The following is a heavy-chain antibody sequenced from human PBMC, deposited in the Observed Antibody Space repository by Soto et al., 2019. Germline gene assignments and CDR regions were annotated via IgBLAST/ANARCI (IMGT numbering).Heavy chain of an antibody. CDR1: GGTFSSYA. CDR2: IIPIFGTA. CDR3: ARERIAARPTSYYYYGMDV. V-gene: IGHV1-69*01. J-gene: IGHJ6*02. D-gene: IGHD6-6*01. Sequence: QVQLVQSGAEVKKPGSSVKVSCKASGGTFSSYAISWVRQAPGQGLEWMGGIIPIFGTANYAQKFQGRVTITAEESTSTAYMELSSLRSEDTAVYYCARERIAARPTSYYYYGMDVWGQGTTVTVSS.